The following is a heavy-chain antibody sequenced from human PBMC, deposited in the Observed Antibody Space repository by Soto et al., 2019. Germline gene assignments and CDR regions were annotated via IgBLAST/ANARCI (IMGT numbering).Heavy chain of an antibody. V-gene: IGHV3-48*02. CDR1: GFTFSSYS. J-gene: IGHJ5*02. Sequence: GGSLRLSCAASGFTFSSYSMNWVRQAPGKGLEWVSYISSSSSTIYYADSVKGRFTISRDNAKNSLYLQMNSLRDEDTAVEYCASELAALNWFDPWGQGTLVTVSS. CDR3: ASELAALNWFDP. D-gene: IGHD1-1*01. CDR2: ISSSSSTI.